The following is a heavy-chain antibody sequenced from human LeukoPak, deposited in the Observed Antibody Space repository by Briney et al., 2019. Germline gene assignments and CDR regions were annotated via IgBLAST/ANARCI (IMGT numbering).Heavy chain of an antibody. D-gene: IGHD5-18*01. V-gene: IGHV4-59*04. Sequence: SSETLSLTCTVSGGSISSYYWSWIRQPPGKGLEWIGNIFHNGNTYYNPSLKSRVTMSIDTSKKQFSLKLRTATAADTAVYYCARIEDVTRGYNHAYYFDYWGQGTLVTVSS. CDR1: GGSISSYY. CDR3: ARIEDVTRGYNHAYYFDY. CDR2: IFHNGNT. J-gene: IGHJ4*02.